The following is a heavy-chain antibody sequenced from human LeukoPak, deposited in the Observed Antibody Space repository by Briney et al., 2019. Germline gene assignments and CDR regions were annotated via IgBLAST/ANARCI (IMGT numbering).Heavy chain of an antibody. V-gene: IGHV3-30-3*01. CDR1: GFTFRTYA. CDR3: ARSECSGGNCYSLFDH. J-gene: IGHJ4*02. CDR2: ISYDGSTS. D-gene: IGHD2-15*01. Sequence: GRSLRLSCAASGFTFRTYAMHWVRQAPGEGLGWVALISYDGSTSFYADSVKGRFTLSRDNSKNTLYLQMISLRPEDTGLYYCARSECSGGNCYSLFDHWGQGTLVTVSS.